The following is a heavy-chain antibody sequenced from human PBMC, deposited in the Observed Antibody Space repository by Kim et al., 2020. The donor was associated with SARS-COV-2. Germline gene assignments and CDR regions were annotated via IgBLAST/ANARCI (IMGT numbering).Heavy chain of an antibody. CDR1: GFTFSNAW. CDR2: IKSKTDGGTN. J-gene: IGHJ4*02. V-gene: IGHV3-15*01. CDR3: TTDLLTYDVWSGYHDF. Sequence: GGSLRLSCAASGFTFSNAWMSWVRQAPGKGLEWVCRIKSKTDGGTNDYAAPVKGRFTISSTDSKNTLYLQMNSRKTEDTAGYYGTTDLLTYDVWSGYHDFWGQGTLVSVSS. D-gene: IGHD3-3*01.